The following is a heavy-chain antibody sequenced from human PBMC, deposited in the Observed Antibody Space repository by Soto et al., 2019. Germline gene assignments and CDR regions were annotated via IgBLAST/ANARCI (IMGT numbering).Heavy chain of an antibody. J-gene: IGHJ4*02. CDR1: GGSISSVSYY. CDR3: ARGGGNPASTNDF. Sequence: SETLSLTCTVSGGSISSVSYYWSWIRQPPGKGLEWIGEIHTSGSTNYNPSLRSRVTMSIDTSAMQFSLTLNSVTAADTAVYYCARGGGNPASTNDFWGQGALVTVSS. V-gene: IGHV4-39*07. CDR2: IHTSGST. D-gene: IGHD3-16*01.